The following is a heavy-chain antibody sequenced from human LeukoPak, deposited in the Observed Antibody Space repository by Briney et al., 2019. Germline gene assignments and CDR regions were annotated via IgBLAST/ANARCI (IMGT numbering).Heavy chain of an antibody. D-gene: IGHD3-3*01. CDR3: ARVRGVLRFLEWLPAPPDAFDI. CDR2: MNPNSGNT. V-gene: IGHV1-8*01. CDR1: GYTFTSYD. Sequence: ASVKVSCKASGYTFTSYDINWVRQATGQGLEWMGWMNPNSGNTGYAQKFQGRVTMTRNTSISTAYMELSSLRSEDTAVYYCARVRGVLRFLEWLPAPPDAFDIWGQGTMVTVSS. J-gene: IGHJ3*02.